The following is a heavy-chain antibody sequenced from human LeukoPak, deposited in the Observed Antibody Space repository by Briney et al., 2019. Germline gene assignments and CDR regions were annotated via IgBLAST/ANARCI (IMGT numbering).Heavy chain of an antibody. V-gene: IGHV4-34*01. CDR2: INHSGST. D-gene: IGHD2-21*02. Sequence: SETLSLTCAVYGGSFSGYYWSWLRQPPGKGLEGIGEINHSGSTNYNPSLKSRVTISVDTSKNQFSLKLSSVTAADTAVDYCARGPDIVVVTAIKYYFDYWGQGTLVTVSS. CDR3: ARGPDIVVVTAIKYYFDY. J-gene: IGHJ4*02. CDR1: GGSFSGYY.